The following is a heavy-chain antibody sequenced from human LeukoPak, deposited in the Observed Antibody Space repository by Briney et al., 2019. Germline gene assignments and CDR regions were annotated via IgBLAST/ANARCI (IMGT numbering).Heavy chain of an antibody. CDR2: ISYRGST. CDR1: GGSINSYY. CDR3: ARLRDDIVAYIDY. Sequence: SETLSLTCTVSGGSINSYYWSWIRQPPGKALEWFGYISYRGSTKYNPSLKSRVTISVDTSKNQFSLKLSSVTAADTAVYYCARLRDDIVAYIDYWGQGTLVTVSS. J-gene: IGHJ4*02. V-gene: IGHV4-59*08. D-gene: IGHD5-12*01.